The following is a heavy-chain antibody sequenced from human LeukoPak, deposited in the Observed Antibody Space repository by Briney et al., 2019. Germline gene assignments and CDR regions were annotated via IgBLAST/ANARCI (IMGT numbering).Heavy chain of an antibody. V-gene: IGHV4-39*01. CDR2: IYYSGNT. Sequence: PSETLSLTCTVSGGSITISSYYWGWIRQPPGKGLEWIGSIYYSGNTYYNPSLKSRVSISIDTSRHQFALKLSSVTAADTAVYYCAGGLLYSGSFSRNWFDSWGHGTLVTVSS. CDR3: AGGLLYSGSFSRNWFDS. CDR1: GGSITISSYY. D-gene: IGHD1-26*01. J-gene: IGHJ5*01.